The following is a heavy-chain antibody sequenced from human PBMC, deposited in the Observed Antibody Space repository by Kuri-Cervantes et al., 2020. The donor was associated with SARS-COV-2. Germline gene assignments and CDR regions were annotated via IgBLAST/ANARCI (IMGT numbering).Heavy chain of an antibody. J-gene: IGHJ4*02. CDR3: ARVKRITIFGVSTNKAYYFDY. D-gene: IGHD3-3*01. V-gene: IGHV4-31*03. Sequence: SETLSLTCTVSGGSISSGGYYWSWIRQHPGKGLEWIGYIYYSGSTYYNPSLKSRVTISVDRSKNQFSLKLSSVTAADTAVYYCARVKRITIFGVSTNKAYYFDYWGQGTLVTVSS. CDR2: IYYSGST. CDR1: GGSISSGGYY.